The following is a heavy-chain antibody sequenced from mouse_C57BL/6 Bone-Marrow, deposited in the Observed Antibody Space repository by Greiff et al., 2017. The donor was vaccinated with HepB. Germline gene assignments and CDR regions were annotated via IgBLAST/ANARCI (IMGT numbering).Heavy chain of an antibody. D-gene: IGHD2-2*01. CDR2: ISNGGGST. CDR3: ARDGYVPFAY. V-gene: IGHV5-12*01. CDR1: GFTFSDYY. Sequence: EVKVVESGGGLVQPGGSLKLSCAASGFTFSDYYMYWVRQTPEKRLEWVAYISNGGGSTYYPDTVKGRFTISRDNAKNTLYLQMSRLKSEDTAMYYCARDGYVPFAYWGQGTLVTVSA. J-gene: IGHJ3*01.